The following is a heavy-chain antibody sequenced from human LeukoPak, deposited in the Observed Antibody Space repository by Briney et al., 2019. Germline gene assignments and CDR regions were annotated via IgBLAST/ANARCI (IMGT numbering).Heavy chain of an antibody. CDR1: GFTFSNYA. V-gene: IGHV3-48*02. Sequence: GGSLRLSCAASGFTFSNYAMNWVRQAPGKGLEWVSYISGSTNTIYFEDSVKGRFTISRDNARNSLYLQMNSLRDEDTAVYYCARDLGYWGQGTLVTVSS. CDR3: ARDLGY. D-gene: IGHD3-3*01. J-gene: IGHJ4*02. CDR2: ISGSTNTI.